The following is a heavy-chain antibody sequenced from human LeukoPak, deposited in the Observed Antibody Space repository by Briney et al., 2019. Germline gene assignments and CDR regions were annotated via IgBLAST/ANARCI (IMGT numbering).Heavy chain of an antibody. CDR2: ISSSSSHI. CDR1: GFTFSSYS. D-gene: IGHD3-22*01. CDR3: ARDHRPGFYYDSSGYQVWYFDL. V-gene: IGHV3-21*01. J-gene: IGHJ2*01. Sequence: GGSLRLSCAASGFTFSSYSMTWVRQAPGKGLEWVSSISSSSSHIYYADSLKGRITISRDNAKNPLYLQMDSLRAEDTAVYYCARDHRPGFYYDSSGYQVWYFDLWGRGTLVTVSS.